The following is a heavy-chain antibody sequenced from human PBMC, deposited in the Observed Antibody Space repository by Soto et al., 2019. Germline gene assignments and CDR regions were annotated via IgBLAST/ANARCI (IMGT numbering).Heavy chain of an antibody. CDR2: ISYDGSNK. D-gene: IGHD3-3*01. Sequence: GGSLRLSCAASGFIFSSYGMHWARQAPGKGLEWVAVISYDGSNKYYADSVKGRFTISRDNSKNTLYLQMNSLRAEDTAVYYCAILKGVFGVVISCYYYGMDVWGQGTTVTDS. J-gene: IGHJ6*02. CDR1: GFIFSSYG. V-gene: IGHV3-30*03. CDR3: AILKGVFGVVISCYYYGMDV.